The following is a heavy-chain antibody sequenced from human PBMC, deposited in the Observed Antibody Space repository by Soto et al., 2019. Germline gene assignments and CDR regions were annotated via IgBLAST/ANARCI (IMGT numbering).Heavy chain of an antibody. D-gene: IGHD3-16*02. Sequence: GASVKVSCKASGYTFTSYGISWVRQAPRQGLEWMGWISAYNGNTNYAQKLQGRVTMTTDTSTSTAYMELRSLRSDDTAVYYCARVNRSPLGSPAGWFRLHLGELSPTPYYFDYWGQGTLVTVSS. J-gene: IGHJ4*02. CDR3: ARVNRSPLGSPAGWFRLHLGELSPTPYYFDY. CDR1: GYTFTSYG. CDR2: ISAYNGNT. V-gene: IGHV1-18*01.